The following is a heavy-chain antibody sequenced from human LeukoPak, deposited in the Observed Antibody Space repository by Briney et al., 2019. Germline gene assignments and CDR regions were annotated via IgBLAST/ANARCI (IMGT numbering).Heavy chain of an antibody. Sequence: GGSLRLSCAASGFTFSSYAMSWVRQAPGEGLEWVSAISGSGGSTYYADSVKGRFTISRDNSKNTLYLQMNSLRAEDTAVYYCARHSSGWYSDYWGQGTLVTVSS. V-gene: IGHV3-23*01. D-gene: IGHD6-19*01. J-gene: IGHJ4*02. CDR1: GFTFSSYA. CDR2: ISGSGGST. CDR3: ARHSSGWYSDY.